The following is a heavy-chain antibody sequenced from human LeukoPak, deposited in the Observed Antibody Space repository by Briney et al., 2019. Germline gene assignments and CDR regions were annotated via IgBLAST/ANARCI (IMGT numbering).Heavy chain of an antibody. CDR2: ITSSSSYI. V-gene: IGHV3-21*01. CDR1: GFTFSDFW. D-gene: IGHD3-22*01. CDR3: ARDIYYDSSGYYGSVY. J-gene: IGHJ4*02. Sequence: PGGSLRLSCAASGFTFSDFWMHWVRQAPGKGLEWVSSITSSSSYIYYADSVKGRFTISRDNAKNSLYLQLNSLRAEDTAVYYCARDIYYDSSGYYGSVYWGQGTLVTVSS.